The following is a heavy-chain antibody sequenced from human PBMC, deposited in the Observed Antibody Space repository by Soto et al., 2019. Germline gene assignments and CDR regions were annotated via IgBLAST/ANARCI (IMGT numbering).Heavy chain of an antibody. Sequence: QAQLVESGGGGVQPGRSLRLSCAASGFTFSRQTMHWFRRAPGKGLEWVAAISYDGSNEHYADSGNGRFTICRDNSKNTLHLQMNSLRAEDTAVYYGARDLYQRLHGIDVWGRGTTVTVSS. CDR1: GFTFSRQT. D-gene: IGHD2-2*01. J-gene: IGHJ6*02. CDR2: ISYDGSNE. CDR3: ARDLYQRLHGIDV. V-gene: IGHV3-30-3*01.